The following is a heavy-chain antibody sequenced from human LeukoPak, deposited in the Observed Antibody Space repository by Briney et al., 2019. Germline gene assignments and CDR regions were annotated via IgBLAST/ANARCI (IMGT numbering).Heavy chain of an antibody. D-gene: IGHD1-26*01. CDR1: GGSFSGYY. Sequence: SETLSLTCAVYGGSFSGYYWSWIRQPPGKRLEWVGESNDSGGTNYNPSLKSRVTISADKSKNQVSLKLTSVTAADTAVYYCARLSVIVGAALEYYYYYMDVWGQGTTVTVSS. CDR3: ARLSVIVGAALEYYYYYMDV. V-gene: IGHV4-34*01. CDR2: SNDSGGT. J-gene: IGHJ6*03.